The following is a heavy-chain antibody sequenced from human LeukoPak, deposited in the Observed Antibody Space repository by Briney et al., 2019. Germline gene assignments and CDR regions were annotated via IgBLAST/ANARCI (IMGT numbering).Heavy chain of an antibody. CDR2: ISGSGGST. J-gene: IGHJ5*02. V-gene: IGHV3-23*01. CDR3: ARGIQLWSNNWFDP. CDR1: GFTFSSYG. D-gene: IGHD5-18*01. Sequence: GGSLRLSCAASGFTFSSYGMHWVRQAPGKGLEWVSAISGSGGSTYYADSVKGRFTISRDNSKNTLYLQMNSLRAEDTAVYYCARGIQLWSNNWFDPWGQGTLVTVSS.